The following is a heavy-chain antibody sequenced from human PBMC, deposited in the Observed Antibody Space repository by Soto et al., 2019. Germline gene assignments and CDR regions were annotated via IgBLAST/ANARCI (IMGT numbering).Heavy chain of an antibody. CDR3: ARMQGSEDFDY. CDR1: GGTFSSYA. V-gene: IGHV1-69*12. Sequence: QVQLVQSGAEVKKPGSSVKVSCKASGGTFSSYAISWVRQAPGQGLEWMGGIIPIFGTANYAQKFEGRVPITADESTRKACREMSRLRSEDTAVYCCARMQGSEDFDYWGQGTLVTVSS. J-gene: IGHJ4*02. CDR2: IIPIFGTA.